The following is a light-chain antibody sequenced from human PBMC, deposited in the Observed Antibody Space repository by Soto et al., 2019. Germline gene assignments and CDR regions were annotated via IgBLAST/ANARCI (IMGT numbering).Light chain of an antibody. Sequence: EVVMTQSPATLSVSPGDRATLSCRASQSVSTNLAWYQQTPGQAPRLLIYGAFTRATGIPARFSGSGSGTEFALTVSSLQSEDFAVCFCQQYNDWPLTFGGGTRVEI. J-gene: IGKJ4*01. CDR3: QQYNDWPLT. CDR1: QSVSTN. V-gene: IGKV3-15*01. CDR2: GAF.